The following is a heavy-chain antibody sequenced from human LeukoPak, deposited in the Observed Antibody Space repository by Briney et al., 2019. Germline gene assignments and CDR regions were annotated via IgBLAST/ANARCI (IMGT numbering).Heavy chain of an antibody. Sequence: PSQTLSLTCTVSGGSISSGDYYWSWIRQPPGKGLEWIGYIYYSGSTYYNPSLKSRVTISVDTSKNQFSLKLSSVTAADTAVYYCARDSPPGSSSSRGDYWGQGTLVTVSS. CDR2: IYYSGST. CDR3: ARDSPPGSSSSRGDY. J-gene: IGHJ4*02. V-gene: IGHV4-30-4*08. CDR1: GGSISSGDYY. D-gene: IGHD6-13*01.